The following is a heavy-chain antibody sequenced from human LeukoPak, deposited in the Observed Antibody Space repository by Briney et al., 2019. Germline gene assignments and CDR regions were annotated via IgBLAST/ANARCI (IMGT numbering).Heavy chain of an antibody. V-gene: IGHV3-30*04. CDR3: AKEAYGDYDYYYMDV. CDR1: GFTFSSYV. Sequence: PGGSLRLSCAASGFTFSSYVMHWVRQAPGKGLEWVAIISYDGSNEYYADSVKGRFTISRDNSKNTLYLQMNSLRAADTAVYYCAKEAYGDYDYYYMDVWGKGTTVTISS. J-gene: IGHJ6*03. D-gene: IGHD4-17*01. CDR2: ISYDGSNE.